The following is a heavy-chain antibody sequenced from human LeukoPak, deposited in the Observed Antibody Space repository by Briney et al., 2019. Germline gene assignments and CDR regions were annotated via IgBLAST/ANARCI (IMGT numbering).Heavy chain of an antibody. J-gene: IGHJ4*02. V-gene: IGHV1-69*01. CDR3: ARADYDYVWGSYRQYYFDY. CDR1: GGTFSSYA. Sequence: SVKVSCKASGGTFSSYAISWVRQAPGQGLEWMGGIIPIFGTANYAQKFQGRVTITADESASTAYMELTSLTSDDTAVYYCARADYDYVWGSYRQYYFDYWGQGTLVTVSS. D-gene: IGHD3-16*02. CDR2: IIPIFGTA.